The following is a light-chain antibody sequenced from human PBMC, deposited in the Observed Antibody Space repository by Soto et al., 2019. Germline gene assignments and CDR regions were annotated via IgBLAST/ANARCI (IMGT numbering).Light chain of an antibody. Sequence: DIVMTQSPLSLPVTPGEPASISCRSSQSLLHSNGYNYLDWDLQKPGQSPQLLIYLGSNRASGVPDRFSGSGSGTDFTLKISRVEAEDVGVYYCMQALQTPPWTFGQGTKVDIK. V-gene: IGKV2-28*01. CDR2: LGS. J-gene: IGKJ1*01. CDR3: MQALQTPPWT. CDR1: QSLLHSNGYNY.